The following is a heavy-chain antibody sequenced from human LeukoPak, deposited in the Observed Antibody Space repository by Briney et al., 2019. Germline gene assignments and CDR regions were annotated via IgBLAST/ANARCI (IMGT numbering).Heavy chain of an antibody. CDR2: ISGSGGGT. V-gene: IGHV3-23*01. CDR1: GFTFSSCG. D-gene: IGHD5/OR15-5a*01. J-gene: IGHJ4*02. Sequence: GGSLRLSCAASGFTFSSCGMTWVRQAPGKGLEWISVISGSGGGTYYADSVNPRFTISTDNSKNTLYLQMNSLRAEDTAVYYCAKDFRAGVSAIDYWGQGTLVTVSS. CDR3: AKDFRAGVSAIDY.